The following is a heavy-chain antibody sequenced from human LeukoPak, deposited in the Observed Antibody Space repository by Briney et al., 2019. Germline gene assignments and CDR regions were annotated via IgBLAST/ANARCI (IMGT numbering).Heavy chain of an antibody. CDR3: ARDSSPRYSGYDWVF. CDR2: ISWNSGSI. CDR1: GFTFDDYA. V-gene: IGHV3-9*01. J-gene: IGHJ4*02. D-gene: IGHD5-12*01. Sequence: GGSLRLSCAASGFTFDDYAMHWVRQAPGKGLEWVSGISWNSGSIGYADSVKGRFTISRDNAKNSLYLQMNSLRADDTAVYYCARDSSPRYSGYDWVFWGRGTLVTVSS.